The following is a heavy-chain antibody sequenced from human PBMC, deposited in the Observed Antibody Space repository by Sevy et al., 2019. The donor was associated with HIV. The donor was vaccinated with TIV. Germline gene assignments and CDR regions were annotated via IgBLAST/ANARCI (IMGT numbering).Heavy chain of an antibody. D-gene: IGHD5-12*01. V-gene: IGHV1-18*01. Sequence: ASVKVSCKASGYTFSSYGFSWVRQAPGQGLEWMGWISAYNANTNYAQNLQGRVTMTTDTSTSTAYMELRSLRSDDTAVYYCARARGYSGYEDYWSQGTLVTVSS. CDR2: ISAYNANT. CDR3: ARARGYSGYEDY. J-gene: IGHJ4*02. CDR1: GYTFSSYG.